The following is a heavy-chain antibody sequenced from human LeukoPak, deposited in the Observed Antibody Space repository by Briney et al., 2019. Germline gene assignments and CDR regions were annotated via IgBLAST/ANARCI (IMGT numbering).Heavy chain of an antibody. CDR3: ARDLDEMATIEDVGSHFDY. CDR1: GYTFTSYG. CDR2: ISAYNGNT. Sequence: GASVKLSCKASGYTFTSYGISWVRQAPGQGLEWMGWISAYNGNTNYAQKLQGRVTMTTDTSTSTAYMELRSLRSDDTAVYYCARDLDEMATIEDVGSHFDYWGQGTLVTVSS. J-gene: IGHJ4*02. V-gene: IGHV1-18*01. D-gene: IGHD5-24*01.